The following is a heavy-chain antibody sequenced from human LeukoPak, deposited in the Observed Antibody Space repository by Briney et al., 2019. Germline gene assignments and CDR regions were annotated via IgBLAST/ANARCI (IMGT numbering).Heavy chain of an antibody. V-gene: IGHV1-18*01. Sequence: ASVKVSCKASGYTFTSYGISWVRQAPGQGLEWMGWISAYNGNTNYAQKLQGRVTMTTDTSTSTAYMELRSLRSDDTAVYYCAILRRGDGYKSARDCWGQGTLVTVSS. D-gene: IGHD5-24*01. CDR2: ISAYNGNT. J-gene: IGHJ4*02. CDR3: AILRRGDGYKSARDC. CDR1: GYTFTSYG.